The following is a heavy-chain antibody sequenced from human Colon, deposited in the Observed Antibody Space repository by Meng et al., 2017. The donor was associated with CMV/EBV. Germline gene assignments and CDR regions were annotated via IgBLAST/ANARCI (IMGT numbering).Heavy chain of an antibody. V-gene: IGHV7-4-1*02. Sequence: SYTINGVRQGPRQRPEGMGWINTNTGSQTYNKDCAGGIVYCLNTSVSTTYLQISSLKTENTAVYYCERDEEQWLVISYYFDYWGQGTLVTVSS. CDR1: SYT. CDR2: INTNTGSQ. D-gene: IGHD6-19*01. J-gene: IGHJ4*02. CDR3: ERDEEQWLVISYYFDY.